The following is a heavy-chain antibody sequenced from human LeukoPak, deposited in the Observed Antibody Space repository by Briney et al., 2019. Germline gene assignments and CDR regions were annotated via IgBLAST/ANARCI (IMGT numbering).Heavy chain of an antibody. V-gene: IGHV3-48*01. CDR2: ISSSSSTI. Sequence: GGSLRLSCAASGFTFSSYSMNWVRQAPGKGLEWVSYISSSSSTIYYADSVKGRFTISRDNAKNSLYLQMNSLRAEDTAVYYCARTTFDFWSGYAEPNWFAPWGQGTLVTVSS. J-gene: IGHJ5*02. CDR3: ARTTFDFWSGYAEPNWFAP. D-gene: IGHD3-3*01. CDR1: GFTFSSYS.